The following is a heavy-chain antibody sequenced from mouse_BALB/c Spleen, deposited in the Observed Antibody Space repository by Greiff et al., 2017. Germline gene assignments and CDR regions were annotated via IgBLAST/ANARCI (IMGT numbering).Heavy chain of an antibody. V-gene: IGHV1-42*01. CDR1: GYSFTDYY. J-gene: IGHJ2*01. CDR2: INPSTGGT. Sequence: VQLQQSGPELVKTGASVKISCKASGYSFTDYYMHWVKQSPEKSFEWIGEINPSTGGTSYNQKFKGKATLTVDKSSSTAYMQLKSLTSEDSAVYYCARGYWGQGTTLTVSS. CDR3: ARGY.